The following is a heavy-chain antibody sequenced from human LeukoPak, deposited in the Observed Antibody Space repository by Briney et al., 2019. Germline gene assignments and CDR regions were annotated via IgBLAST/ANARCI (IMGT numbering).Heavy chain of an antibody. V-gene: IGHV4-39*07. Sequence: PSETLSLTCTVSGGSISSSSYYWGWIRQPPGKGLEWNGSIYYSGSTYYNPSLKSRVTITVDTSKNQFSLKLSSVTAADTSVYYCARDPGAVAGYYYYYYMDVWGKGTTVTVSS. CDR1: GGSISSSSYY. CDR2: IYYSGST. CDR3: ARDPGAVAGYYYYYYMDV. D-gene: IGHD6-19*01. J-gene: IGHJ6*03.